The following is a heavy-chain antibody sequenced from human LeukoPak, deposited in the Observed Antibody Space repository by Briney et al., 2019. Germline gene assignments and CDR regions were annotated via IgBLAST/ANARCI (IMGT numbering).Heavy chain of an antibody. D-gene: IGHD2-2*01. CDR1: GGTFSSYA. CDR2: IIPILGIA. V-gene: IGHV1-69*04. J-gene: IGHJ5*02. CDR3: ARASYCSSTSCYAGINWFDP. Sequence: SVKVSCKASGGTFSSYAISWVRQAPGQGLEWMGRIIPILGIANYAQKFQGRVTITADKSTSTAYMELSSLRSEDTAVYYCARASYCSSTSCYAGINWFDPWGQGTLVTVSS.